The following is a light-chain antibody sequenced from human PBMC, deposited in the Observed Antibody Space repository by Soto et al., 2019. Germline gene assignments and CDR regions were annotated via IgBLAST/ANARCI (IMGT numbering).Light chain of an antibody. CDR1: QHISSW. V-gene: IGKV1-12*02. Sequence: DIRMTQSPSSVSASVGDRVTFTCRASQHISSWLAWYQQKPGKAPKLLIAAASILQSGVPSRFSGSGYGTHFTLTISSLQPEDFATYFCQQANTFPFTFGPGTRLEIK. CDR3: QQANTFPFT. CDR2: AAS. J-gene: IGKJ3*01.